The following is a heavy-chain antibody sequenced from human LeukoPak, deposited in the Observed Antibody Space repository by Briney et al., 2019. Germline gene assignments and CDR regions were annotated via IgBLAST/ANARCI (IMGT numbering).Heavy chain of an antibody. V-gene: IGHV4-59*01. CDR3: ARLGYCSGGSCYPLDY. D-gene: IGHD2-15*01. CDR1: GGFISSYY. CDR2: IYYSGST. J-gene: IGHJ4*02. Sequence: SETLSLTCTVSGGFISSYYWSWIRQPPGKGLEWIGYIYYSGSTNYNPSLKSRVTISVDTSKNQFSLKLSSVTAADTAVYYCARLGYCSGGSCYPLDYWGQGTLVTVSS.